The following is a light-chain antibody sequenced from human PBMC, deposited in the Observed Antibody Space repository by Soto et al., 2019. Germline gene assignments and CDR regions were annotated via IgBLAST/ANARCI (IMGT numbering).Light chain of an antibody. CDR1: QTISSW. V-gene: IGKV1-5*01. J-gene: IGKJ2*01. CDR2: DAY. CDR3: QQYNDYSYT. Sequence: DIQMTQSPSTLSASVGDRVTITCRASQTISSWLAWYQQKPGKAPKLLIFDAYILESGVPSRFSGSGSGTDFTLSISSLQPDDFGTYYCQQYNDYSYTFGQGTKLEIK.